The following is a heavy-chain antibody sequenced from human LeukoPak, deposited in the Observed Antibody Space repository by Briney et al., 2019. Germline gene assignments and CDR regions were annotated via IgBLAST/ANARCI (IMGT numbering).Heavy chain of an antibody. V-gene: IGHV3-23*01. CDR3: AKNGRPSRGLLPIYFVDS. Sequence: PGRSVRLSCAASGFTFSSFAMSWVRQAPGKGLEWVSSISGGFSSTYYADSVKGRFTISRDISKNTLYLQMNSLRAEDPAIYYCAKNGRPSRGLLPIYFVDSGGQGTLVTASS. J-gene: IGHJ4*02. CDR1: GFTFSSFA. CDR2: ISGGFSST. D-gene: IGHD2-21*01.